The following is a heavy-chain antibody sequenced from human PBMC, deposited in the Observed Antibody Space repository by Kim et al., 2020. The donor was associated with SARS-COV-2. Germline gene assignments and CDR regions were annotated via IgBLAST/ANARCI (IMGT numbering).Heavy chain of an antibody. D-gene: IGHD3-9*01. CDR2: ISSSSSYI. CDR3: ARDQGLTYLYYYYGMDV. Sequence: GGSLRLSCAASGFTFSSYSMNWVRQAPGKGLEWVSSISSSSSYIYYADSVKGRFTISRDNAKNSLYLQMNSLRAEDTAVYYCARDQGLTYLYYYYGMDVWGQGTTVTVSS. V-gene: IGHV3-21*01. CDR1: GFTFSSYS. J-gene: IGHJ6*02.